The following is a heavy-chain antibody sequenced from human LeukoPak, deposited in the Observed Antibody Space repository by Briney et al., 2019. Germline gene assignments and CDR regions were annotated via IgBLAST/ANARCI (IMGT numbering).Heavy chain of an antibody. D-gene: IGHD2-21*01. Sequence: PSETLSLTCTVSGGSISSSSYYWGWIRQPPGKGLEWIGEINHSGSTNYNPSLKSRVTISVDTSKNQFSLKLSSVTAADTAVYYCARQAIPHPYYYYYYMDVWGKGTTVTVSS. CDR3: ARQAIPHPYYYYYYMDV. CDR2: INHSGST. J-gene: IGHJ6*03. V-gene: IGHV4-39*01. CDR1: GGSISSSSYY.